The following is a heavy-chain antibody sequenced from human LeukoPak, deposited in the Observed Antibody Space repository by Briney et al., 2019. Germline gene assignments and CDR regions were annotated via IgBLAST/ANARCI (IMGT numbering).Heavy chain of an antibody. D-gene: IGHD2-8*01. J-gene: IGHJ4*02. V-gene: IGHV3-30-3*01. CDR3: ARGQMVYAPHVGLDY. Sequence: PGGSLRLSCAASGFTFSSYAMHWVRQAPGKGLEWVAVISYDGSNKYYADSVKGRFTISRDNSKNTLYLQMNSLRAEDTAVYYCARGQMVYAPHVGLDYWGQGTLVTVSS. CDR1: GFTFSSYA. CDR2: ISYDGSNK.